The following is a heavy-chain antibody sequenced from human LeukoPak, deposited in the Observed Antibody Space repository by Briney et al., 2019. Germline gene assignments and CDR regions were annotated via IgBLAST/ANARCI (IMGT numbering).Heavy chain of an antibody. Sequence: PSETLSLTCAVYGGSFSGYYWSWIRQPPGKGLDWIGEINHSGSTNYNPSLKSRVTISVDTSKNQFSLKLSSVTAADTAVYYCARRPRGVIIKTWFDSWGQGTLVTVSS. J-gene: IGHJ5*01. D-gene: IGHD3-10*01. V-gene: IGHV4-34*01. CDR1: GGSFSGYY. CDR2: INHSGST. CDR3: ARRPRGVIIKTWFDS.